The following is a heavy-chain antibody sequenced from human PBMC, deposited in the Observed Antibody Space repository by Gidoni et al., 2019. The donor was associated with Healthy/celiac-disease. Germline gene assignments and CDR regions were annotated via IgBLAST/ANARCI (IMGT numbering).Heavy chain of an antibody. V-gene: IGHV3-48*03. CDR2: IRSSGRTI. Sequence: EVQLVESGGGLVQPGGSLRLSCAASGFTFSSYEMNWVRQAPGKGLEWVSYIRSSGRTIYYADSVKGRFTISRDNAKNSLYLQMNSLRAEDTAVYYCARDLSDTAMGPYYYYGMDVWGQGTTVTVSS. CDR3: ARDLSDTAMGPYYYYGMDV. J-gene: IGHJ6*02. CDR1: GFTFSSYE. D-gene: IGHD5-18*01.